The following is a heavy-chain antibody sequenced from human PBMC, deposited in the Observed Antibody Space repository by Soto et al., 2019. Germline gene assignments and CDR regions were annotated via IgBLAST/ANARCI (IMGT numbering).Heavy chain of an antibody. Sequence: EVQLLESGGGLVQPGGSLRLSCTGSGFAFNTFVMAWVRQAPGKGLEYVSGISGGGHINYADSVKGRFTISRDESRNTLYLQMNSLRVEETATYYCVKGFWGDNWGQGALVSVSS. D-gene: IGHD3-16*01. V-gene: IGHV3-23*01. J-gene: IGHJ4*02. CDR2: ISGGGHI. CDR1: GFAFNTFV. CDR3: VKGFWGDN.